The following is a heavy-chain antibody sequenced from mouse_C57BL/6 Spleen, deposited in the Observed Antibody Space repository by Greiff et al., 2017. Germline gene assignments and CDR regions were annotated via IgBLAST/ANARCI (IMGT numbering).Heavy chain of an antibody. D-gene: IGHD1-1*01. CDR2: IDPSDSET. J-gene: IGHJ4*01. CDR1: GYTFTSYW. Sequence: QVQLQQPGAELVRPGSSVKLSCKASGYTFTSYWMHWVKQRPIQGLEWIGNIDPSDSETHYNQKFKDKATLTVDKSSSTAYMQLSSLTSEDSAVYYCARGCGSSPLAMDYWGQGTSVTVSS. CDR3: ARGCGSSPLAMDY. V-gene: IGHV1-52*01.